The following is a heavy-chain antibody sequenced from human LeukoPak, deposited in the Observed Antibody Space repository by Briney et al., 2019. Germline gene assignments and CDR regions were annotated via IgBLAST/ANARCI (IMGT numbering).Heavy chain of an antibody. Sequence: SETLSLTCTVSGGSMNNDYWSWVRQPPGKGLEWIGYLSYSGTTKYNPSFKSRVTISVDTSKNLFSLKLTSVTAADTAVYYCARVASSILGYASFDFWGQGTLVTVSS. CDR2: LSYSGTT. D-gene: IGHD2-2*01. J-gene: IGHJ4*02. CDR1: GGSMNNDY. CDR3: ARVASSILGYASFDF. V-gene: IGHV4-59*01.